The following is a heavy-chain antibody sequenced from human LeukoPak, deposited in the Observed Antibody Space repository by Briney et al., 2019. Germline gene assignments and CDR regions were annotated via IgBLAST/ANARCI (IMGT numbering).Heavy chain of an antibody. Sequence: GGSLRLSCAASGFTFSNSYMSWIRQAPAKGLEWVSAISGSGDSTYYADSVKGRFTISRDNSKNTLYLHLNSLRAEDTAVYYCAKGKGPTANWYFDVWGRGTLVTVSS. D-gene: IGHD2-21*02. J-gene: IGHJ2*01. CDR3: AKGKGPTANWYFDV. CDR2: ISGSGDST. CDR1: GFTFSNSY. V-gene: IGHV3-23*01.